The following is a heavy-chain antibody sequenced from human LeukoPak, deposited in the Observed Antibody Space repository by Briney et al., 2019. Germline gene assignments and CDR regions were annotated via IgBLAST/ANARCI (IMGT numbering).Heavy chain of an antibody. D-gene: IGHD2-15*01. CDR3: ARAAYCSGGSCYPYDAFDI. J-gene: IGHJ3*02. Sequence: ASVKVSCKASGYTFTSHGISWVRQAPGQGLEWMGWISAYNGNTNYAQKLQGRVTMTTDTSTSTAYMELRSLRSDDTAVYYCARAAYCSGGSCYPYDAFDIWGQGTMVTVSS. V-gene: IGHV1-18*01. CDR2: ISAYNGNT. CDR1: GYTFTSHG.